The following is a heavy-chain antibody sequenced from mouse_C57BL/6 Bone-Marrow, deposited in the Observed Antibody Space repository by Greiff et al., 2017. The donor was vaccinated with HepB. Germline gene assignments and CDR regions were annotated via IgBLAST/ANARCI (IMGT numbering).Heavy chain of an antibody. D-gene: IGHD1-1*01. Sequence: QVQLKESGAELVRPGASVTLSCKASGYTFTDYEMHWVKQTPVHGLEWIGAIDPETGGTAYNQKFKGKAILTADKSSSTAYMELRSLTSEDSAVYYCTRGYYYGSISYYFDYWGQGTTLTVSS. V-gene: IGHV1-15*01. CDR3: TRGYYYGSISYYFDY. CDR1: GYTFTDYE. J-gene: IGHJ2*01. CDR2: IDPETGGT.